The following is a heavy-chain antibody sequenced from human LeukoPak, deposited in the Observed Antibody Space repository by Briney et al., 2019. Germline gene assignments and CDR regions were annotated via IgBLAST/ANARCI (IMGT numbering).Heavy chain of an antibody. CDR3: AKDHGDYDWFDY. D-gene: IGHD4-17*01. CDR2: ISWNSGSI. CDR1: GFTFDDYA. V-gene: IGHV3-9*03. J-gene: IGHJ4*02. Sequence: GRSLRLSCAASGFTFDDYAMHWVRQAPGKGLEWDSGISWNSGSIGYADSVKGRFTISRDNAKNSLYLQMNSLRAEDMALYYCAKDHGDYDWFDYWGQGTLVTVSS.